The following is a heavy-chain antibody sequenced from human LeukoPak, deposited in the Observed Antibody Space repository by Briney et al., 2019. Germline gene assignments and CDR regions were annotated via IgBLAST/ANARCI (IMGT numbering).Heavy chain of an antibody. CDR1: GFTFSSYW. V-gene: IGHV3-74*01. D-gene: IGHD6-6*01. CDR3: ARETPGRPGDY. J-gene: IGHJ4*02. Sequence: PGGSLRLSCAASGFTFSSYWMHWVRQAPGKGLVWVSHINTDGSNTRYADSVKGRFTISRDNAKNTLYLQMNSLRAEDTAVYYCARETPGRPGDYWGQGTLVTVSS. CDR2: INTDGSNT.